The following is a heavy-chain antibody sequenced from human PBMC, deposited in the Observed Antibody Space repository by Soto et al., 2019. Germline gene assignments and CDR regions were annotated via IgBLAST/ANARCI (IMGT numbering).Heavy chain of an antibody. CDR3: ASKNQYSSSYYYGMDV. CDR2: NIPIFGTT. CDR1: GGTFSSYA. V-gene: IGHV1-69*06. D-gene: IGHD6-6*01. Sequence: QVQLVQPGAEVKKPGSSVKVSCKASGGTFSSYAISWVRQAPGQGLEWMGGNIPIFGTTNYAQKFQCRVTITADKSTSTAYMELSSLRSEDTAVYYCASKNQYSSSYYYGMDVWGQGTTVTLSS. J-gene: IGHJ6*02.